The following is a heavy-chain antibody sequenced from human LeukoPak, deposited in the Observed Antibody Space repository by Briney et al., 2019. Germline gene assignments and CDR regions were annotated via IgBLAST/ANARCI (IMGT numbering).Heavy chain of an antibody. CDR1: GFTFSSNW. Sequence: GGSLRLSCAASGFTFSSNWMSWVRQAPGKGLEWVANIKQDGSEKYYADSVKGRFTISRDNAKNSLYMQMNSLRAEDTAVYYCTRGSYGDYEYWGQGTLVTVSS. CDR3: TRGSYGDYEY. CDR2: IKQDGSEK. D-gene: IGHD4-17*01. V-gene: IGHV3-7*01. J-gene: IGHJ4*02.